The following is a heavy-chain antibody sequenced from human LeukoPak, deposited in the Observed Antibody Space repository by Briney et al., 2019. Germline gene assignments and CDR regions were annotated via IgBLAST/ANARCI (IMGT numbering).Heavy chain of an antibody. CDR2: VKSKTDGGTT. CDR3: TTDLTSAIFYY. CDR1: GFSFTSAW. J-gene: IGHJ4*02. Sequence: GGSLRLSCAASGFSFTSAWMSWVRQAPGKGLEWVGHVKSKTDGGTTNYAAPVKGRFTISRDDSKNTLYLQMNSLKAEDTAVYYCTTDLTSAIFYYGAQGTLVTVSS. V-gene: IGHV3-15*06.